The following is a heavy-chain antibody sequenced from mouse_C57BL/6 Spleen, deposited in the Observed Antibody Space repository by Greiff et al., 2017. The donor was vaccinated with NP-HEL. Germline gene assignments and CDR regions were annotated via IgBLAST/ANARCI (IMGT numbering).Heavy chain of an antibody. V-gene: IGHV1-76*01. CDR1: GYTFTDYY. Sequence: QVQLQQSGAELVRPGASVKLSCKASGYTFTDYYINWVKQRPGQGLEWIARIYPGSGNTYYNEKFKGKATLTAEKSSSTAYMQLSSLTSEDSAVYFCARSRIYYDYDEGVFDYWGQGTTLTVSS. CDR2: IYPGSGNT. CDR3: ARSRIYYDYDEGVFDY. J-gene: IGHJ2*01. D-gene: IGHD2-4*01.